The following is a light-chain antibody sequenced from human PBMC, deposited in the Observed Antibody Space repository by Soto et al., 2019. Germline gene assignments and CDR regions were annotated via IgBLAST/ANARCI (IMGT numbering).Light chain of an antibody. CDR1: QSISSY. CDR3: QQYNILST. Sequence: DKKKTQSPSSLSASVGDRVTITFRASQSISSYLNWYQQKPGKAPKLLIYDASTLESGVPTRFSGSGSGTEFTLTISSLHPDDFATYYCQQYNILSTFGQGTKVDIK. V-gene: IGKV1-5*01. J-gene: IGKJ1*01. CDR2: DAS.